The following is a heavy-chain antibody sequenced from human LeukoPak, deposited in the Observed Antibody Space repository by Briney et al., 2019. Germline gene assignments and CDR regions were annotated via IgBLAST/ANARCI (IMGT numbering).Heavy chain of an antibody. CDR3: AKDRESNIVLVPAAVDY. D-gene: IGHD2-2*01. CDR1: GFTFSSYG. Sequence: PGGSLRLSCAASGFTFSSYGMHWVRQAPGKGLGWVAFIRYDGTNKYYAGSVKGRFTTYRDNSKNTLYLQLNSLRAEDTAVYYCAKDRESNIVLVPAAVDYWGQGTLVTVSS. V-gene: IGHV3-30*02. CDR2: IRYDGTNK. J-gene: IGHJ4*02.